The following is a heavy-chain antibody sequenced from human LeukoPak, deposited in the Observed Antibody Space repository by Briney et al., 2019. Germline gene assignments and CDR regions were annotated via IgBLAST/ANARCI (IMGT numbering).Heavy chain of an antibody. Sequence: GGSLRLSCAASGFTFSSYAMSWVRQAPGKGLEWVSAISGSGGSTYYADSVKGRFTISRDNSKNTLYLQMNSLRAEDTAVYYCARDRSSGWYRWKYYYYYMDVWGKGTTVTVSS. J-gene: IGHJ6*03. D-gene: IGHD6-19*01. CDR3: ARDRSSGWYRWKYYYYYMDV. CDR2: ISGSGGST. V-gene: IGHV3-23*01. CDR1: GFTFSSYA.